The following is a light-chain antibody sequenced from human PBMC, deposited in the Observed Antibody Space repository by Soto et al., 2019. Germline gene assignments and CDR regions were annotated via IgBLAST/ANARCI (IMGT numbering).Light chain of an antibody. CDR1: QSIRSW. CDR2: DAS. V-gene: IGKV1-5*01. CDR3: QQYNTYWT. Sequence: DIQMTQSPSTLSASIGDRVTITCRASQSIRSWLAWYQQKPGKAPKLLIYDASGLESGVPSRFSGSGSGTEFTLTISSLQPDDFATYYCQQYNTYWTFGQGTKVDIK. J-gene: IGKJ1*01.